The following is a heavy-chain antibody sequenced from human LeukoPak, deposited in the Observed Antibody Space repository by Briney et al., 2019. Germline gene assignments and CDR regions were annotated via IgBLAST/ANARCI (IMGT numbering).Heavy chain of an antibody. V-gene: IGHV1-24*01. CDR1: GYTLTELS. CDR3: AGARHGDYRWDY. D-gene: IGHD4-17*01. J-gene: IGHJ4*02. CDR2: FDPEDGET. Sequence: ASVKVSCKVSGYTLTELSMHWVRQAPGKGLEWMGGFDPEDGETIYAQKFQGRVTMTEDTSTDTAYMELSSLRSEDTAVYYCAGARHGDYRWDYWGQGTLVTVSS.